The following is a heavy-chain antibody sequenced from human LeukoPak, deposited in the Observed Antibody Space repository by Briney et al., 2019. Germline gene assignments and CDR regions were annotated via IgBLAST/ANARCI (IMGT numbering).Heavy chain of an antibody. Sequence: SETLSLTCSVSGGSITSYYWSWIRQPPGKGLEWIGYISDGGSTNYNPSLKSRVSISVDTSKNQFSLKLSSVTAADTAVYFWARASTTFDHWGQGTLVTVSS. J-gene: IGHJ4*02. D-gene: IGHD1-14*01. CDR1: GGSITSYY. CDR3: ARASTTFDH. V-gene: IGHV4-59*01. CDR2: ISDGGST.